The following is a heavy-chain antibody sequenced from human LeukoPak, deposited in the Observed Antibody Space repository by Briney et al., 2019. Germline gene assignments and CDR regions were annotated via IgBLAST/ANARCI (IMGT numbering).Heavy chain of an antibody. CDR2: INWNGGST. V-gene: IGHV3-20*04. CDR3: VSHYYDSSGHYDEYFQH. J-gene: IGHJ1*01. CDR1: GFTFSDYF. Sequence: GGSLRLSCAASGFTFSDYFMSWIRQAPGKGLEWVSGINWNGGSTGYADSVKGRFTISRDNAKNSLYLQMNSLRAEDTAVYYCVSHYYDSSGHYDEYFQHWGQGTLVTVSS. D-gene: IGHD3-22*01.